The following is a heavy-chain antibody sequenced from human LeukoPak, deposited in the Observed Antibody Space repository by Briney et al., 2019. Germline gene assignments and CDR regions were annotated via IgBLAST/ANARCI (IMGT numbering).Heavy chain of an antibody. J-gene: IGHJ4*02. CDR1: GYTFTGYY. V-gene: IGHV1-2*02. CDR2: INPNSGGT. D-gene: IGHD3-22*01. CDR3: AQIGHGSSGYWHFDY. Sequence: ASVKVSCKASGYTFTGYYMHWVRQAPGQGLEWMGWINPNSGGTNYAQKFQGRVTMTRDTSISTAYMELSRLRSDDTAVYYCAQIGHGSSGYWHFDYWGQGTLVTVSS.